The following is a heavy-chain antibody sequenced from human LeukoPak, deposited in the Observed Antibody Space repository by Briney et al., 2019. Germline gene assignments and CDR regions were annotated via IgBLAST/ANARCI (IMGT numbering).Heavy chain of an antibody. J-gene: IGHJ4*02. Sequence: SETLSLTCTVSGVSISSGGYYWSWIRQHPGKGLEWIGYIYYSGSTYYNPSLKSRVTISVDTSKNQFSLKLSSMTAADTAVYYCALGVGADGLDYWSQGTLVTVSS. D-gene: IGHD1-26*01. CDR2: IYYSGST. CDR1: GVSISSGGYY. CDR3: ALGVGADGLDY. V-gene: IGHV4-31*03.